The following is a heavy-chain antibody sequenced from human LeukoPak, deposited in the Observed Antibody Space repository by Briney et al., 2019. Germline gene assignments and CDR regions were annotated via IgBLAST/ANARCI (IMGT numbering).Heavy chain of an antibody. CDR2: IYYSGST. D-gene: IGHD6-6*01. CDR3: ARDQGDSSSSPYYYYGMDV. Sequence: PSETLSLTCTVSGGSISSYYWSWIRQPPGKGLEWIGYIYYSGSTNYNPSLKSRVTISVDTSKNQFSLKLSSVTAADTAVYYCARDQGDSSSSPYYYYGMDVWGQGTTVTVSS. CDR1: GGSISSYY. J-gene: IGHJ6*02. V-gene: IGHV4-59*01.